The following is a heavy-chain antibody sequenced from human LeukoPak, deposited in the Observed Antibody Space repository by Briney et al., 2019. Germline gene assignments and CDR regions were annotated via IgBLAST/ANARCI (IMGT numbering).Heavy chain of an antibody. CDR3: AGNLYTRFGDC. D-gene: IGHD2-2*01. J-gene: IGHJ4*02. CDR2: INSDGSST. V-gene: IGHV3-74*01. Sequence: GGSLRLSCAASGFTFSNYWMHWVRQTPEKGLVWVSRINSDGSSTIHADSVKGRFTISRDNARNTLYLQMNSLRAEDTAVYYCAGNLYTRFGDCWGQGALVTVSS. CDR1: GFTFSNYW.